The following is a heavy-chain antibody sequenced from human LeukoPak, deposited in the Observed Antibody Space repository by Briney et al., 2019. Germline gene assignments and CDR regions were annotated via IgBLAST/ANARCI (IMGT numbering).Heavy chain of an antibody. CDR1: GFTFSSYT. D-gene: IGHD6-13*01. V-gene: IGHV3-21*01. Sequence: PGGSLRLSCAASGFTFSSYTMNWVRQAPGKGLEWVSSISSGRSYIYYADSVKGRFTTSRDNAKNSLYLQMNSLRAEDTAVYYCATDSAAQFDYWGQGTLITVSS. J-gene: IGHJ4*02. CDR2: ISSGRSYI. CDR3: ATDSAAQFDY.